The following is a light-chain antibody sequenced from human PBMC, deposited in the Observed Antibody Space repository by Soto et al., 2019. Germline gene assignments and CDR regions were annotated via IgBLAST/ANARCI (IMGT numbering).Light chain of an antibody. V-gene: IGLV2-8*01. CDR1: GSDIGGYNF. J-gene: IGLJ1*01. CDR3: SSYAGTNNRYV. Sequence: QSALTQPPSASGSPGQSVTISCTGTGSDIGGYNFVSWYQQHPGKVPKLIIYEVNKRPSGVPDRFSGSKSGNTASLTVSGLQADDDADDYCSSYAGTNNRYVFGTGTKLTVL. CDR2: EVN.